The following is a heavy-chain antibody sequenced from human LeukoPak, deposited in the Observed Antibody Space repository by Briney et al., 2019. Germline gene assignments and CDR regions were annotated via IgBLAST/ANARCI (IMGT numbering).Heavy chain of an antibody. D-gene: IGHD1-26*01. CDR3: AKVGGSYYFFH. J-gene: IGHJ4*02. CDR2: ISGSGGST. CDR1: GFTFSSYA. Sequence: GGSLRPSCAATGFTFSSYAMSWVRQAPGKGLEWVSAISGSGGSTYYADSVKGRFTISRDNSKNTLYLQMNSLRAEDTAVYYCAKVGGSYYFFHWGQGTLVTVSS. V-gene: IGHV3-23*01.